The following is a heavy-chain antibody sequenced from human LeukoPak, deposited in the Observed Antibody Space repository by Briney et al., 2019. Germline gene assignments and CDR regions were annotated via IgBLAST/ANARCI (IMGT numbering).Heavy chain of an antibody. CDR1: GFTFSSYA. J-gene: IGHJ4*02. Sequence: GGSLRLSCAASGFTFSSYAMHWVRQAPGKGLEYVSAISSNGGSTYYANSVKARFTISRDNSKNTLYLQMNSLRAEDTAVYYCARSRYDSSGYYGIIGNWGQGTLVTVSS. D-gene: IGHD3-22*01. CDR2: ISSNGGST. CDR3: ARSRYDSSGYYGIIGN. V-gene: IGHV3-64*01.